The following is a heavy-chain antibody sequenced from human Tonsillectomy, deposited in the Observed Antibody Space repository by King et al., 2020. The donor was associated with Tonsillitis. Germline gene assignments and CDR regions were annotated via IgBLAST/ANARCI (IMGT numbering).Heavy chain of an antibody. CDR3: AGGGFSLDS. CDR1: GGSISSYY. J-gene: IGHJ4*02. Sequence: QLQESGPGLVKPSETLSLTCTVSGGSISSYYWSWIRQPPGKGLEWIGYIYYSGSTNYNPSLKSRVTISVDTSKNQFSLKLSSLTAADPAVYYCAGGGFSLDSCGQGTLVTVSP. CDR2: IYYSGST. V-gene: IGHV4-59*01.